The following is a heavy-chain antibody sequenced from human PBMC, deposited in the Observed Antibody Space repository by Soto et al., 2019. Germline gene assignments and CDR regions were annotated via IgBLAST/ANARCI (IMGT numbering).Heavy chain of an antibody. Sequence: QVQLVKSGGGVVQPGGSLKLSCTASGFTFSDYGMHWVRQAPGKGLEWVAVISYDGSNKYYADSVKGRFTISRYNSKYTLYLQMNSLRAEDTAVYYCAKCLGIVVLTAIFYYWGQGTLVTVS. CDR1: GFTFSDYG. V-gene: IGHV3-30*18. CDR3: AKCLGIVVLTAIFYY. J-gene: IGHJ4*02. CDR2: ISYDGSNK. D-gene: IGHD2-21*02.